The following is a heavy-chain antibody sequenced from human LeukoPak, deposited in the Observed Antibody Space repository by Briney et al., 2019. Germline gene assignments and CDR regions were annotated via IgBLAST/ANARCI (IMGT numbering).Heavy chain of an antibody. CDR1: GFTFSSYA. J-gene: IGHJ4*02. CDR3: AKDYSSSSTDY. Sequence: GGSLRLSCAASGFTFSSYAMSWVRQAPGKGLEWVSVISGSGISTYYADSVKGRFTISRDNSKNTLYLQMNSLRAEDTAVYYCAKDYSSSSTDYWGQGTLVTVSS. CDR2: ISGSGIST. V-gene: IGHV3-23*01. D-gene: IGHD6-6*01.